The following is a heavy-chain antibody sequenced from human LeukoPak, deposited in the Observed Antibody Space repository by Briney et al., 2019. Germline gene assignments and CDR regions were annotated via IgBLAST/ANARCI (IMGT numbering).Heavy chain of an antibody. D-gene: IGHD4-17*01. CDR3: ARGNGDSPFDY. V-gene: IGHV4-30-4*01. CDR2: IYYSGST. Sequence: SETLSLTCTVSGGSISSGDYYWSWIRQPPGKGLEWIGYIYYSGSTYYNPSLKSRVTISVDTSMNQFSLKLSSVTAADTAVYYCARGNGDSPFDYWGQGTLVTVSS. CDR1: GGSISSGDYY. J-gene: IGHJ4*02.